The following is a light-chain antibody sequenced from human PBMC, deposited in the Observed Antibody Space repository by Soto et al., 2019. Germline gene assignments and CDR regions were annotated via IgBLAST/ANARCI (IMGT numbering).Light chain of an antibody. CDR2: AAS. V-gene: IGKV1-9*01. CDR3: QQLKSYPLT. Sequence: DIQLTQSPSFLSASVGDRVTITCRAGQDISSYLAWYQQKPGKAPNLLMYAASTLQSGVPTRFRGSGSGTEFTLTISTLQPEDFASYYCQQLKSYPLTFGGGTKVEIK. J-gene: IGKJ4*01. CDR1: QDISSY.